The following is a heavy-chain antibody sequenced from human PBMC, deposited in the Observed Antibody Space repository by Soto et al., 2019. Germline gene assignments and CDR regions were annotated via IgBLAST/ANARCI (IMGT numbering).Heavy chain of an antibody. CDR3: ARGQLWPKAPPGY. CDR1: GGSISSSSYY. D-gene: IGHD5-18*01. Sequence: PSETLSLTCTVSGGSISSSSYYWGWIRQPPGKGLEWIGSIYYSGSTYYNPSLKSRVTISVDTSKNQFSLKLSSVTAADTAVYYCARGQLWPKAPPGYWGQGTLVTVSS. V-gene: IGHV4-39*01. J-gene: IGHJ4*02. CDR2: IYYSGST.